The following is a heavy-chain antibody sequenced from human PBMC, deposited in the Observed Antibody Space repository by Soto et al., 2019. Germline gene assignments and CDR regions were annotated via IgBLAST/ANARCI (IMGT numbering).Heavy chain of an antibody. J-gene: IGHJ5*02. CDR1: GFTFSSYA. D-gene: IGHD2-2*01. CDR3: AKDPRVVVVPATKRGPNWFDP. Sequence: GGSLRLSCAASGFTFSSYAMSWVRQAPGKGLEWVSAISGSGGSTYYADSVKGRFTISRDNSKNTLYLQMNSLRAEDKAVYYCAKDPRVVVVPATKRGPNWFDPWGQGTLVTVSS. V-gene: IGHV3-23*01. CDR2: ISGSGGST.